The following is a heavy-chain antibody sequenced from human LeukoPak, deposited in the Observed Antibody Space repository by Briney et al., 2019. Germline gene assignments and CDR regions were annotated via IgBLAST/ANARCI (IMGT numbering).Heavy chain of an antibody. CDR1: GGSFSGYY. CDR2: INHSGST. CDR3: ARRGYSSSWSFDY. V-gene: IGHV4-34*01. D-gene: IGHD6-13*01. J-gene: IGHJ4*02. Sequence: SETLSLTCAVYGGSFSGYYWSWIRQPPGKGREWIGEINHSGSTNYNPPLKRRVTISVDTSKNQFSLKLSSVTAADTAVYYCARRGYSSSWSFDYWGQGTLVTVSS.